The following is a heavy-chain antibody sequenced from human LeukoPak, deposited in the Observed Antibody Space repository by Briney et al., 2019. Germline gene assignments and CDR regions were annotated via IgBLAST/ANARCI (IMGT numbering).Heavy chain of an antibody. J-gene: IGHJ5*02. CDR1: GFTFTSSA. Sequence: SCKASGFTFTSSAVHWVRQAPGKGLEWVAVISYDGSNKYYADSVKGRFTISRDNSKNTLYLQMNSLRAEDMAVYYCAKEGYCTNGVCYDNWFDPWGQGTLVTVSS. D-gene: IGHD2-8*01. CDR3: AKEGYCTNGVCYDNWFDP. V-gene: IGHV3-30*04. CDR2: ISYDGSNK.